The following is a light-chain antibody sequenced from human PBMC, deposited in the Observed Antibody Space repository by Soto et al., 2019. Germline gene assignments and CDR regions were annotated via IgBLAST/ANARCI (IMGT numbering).Light chain of an antibody. Sequence: ETVLTQSPGTLSLSPGERATLSCRASQSVSSSYLAWYQQKPGQAPRLLIYGASSRATGISDRFSGSGSGTDFTLTISRLEPEDFAVYYCQQYGSSPRTFGQGTKVDIK. J-gene: IGKJ1*01. CDR2: GAS. CDR3: QQYGSSPRT. V-gene: IGKV3-20*01. CDR1: QSVSSSY.